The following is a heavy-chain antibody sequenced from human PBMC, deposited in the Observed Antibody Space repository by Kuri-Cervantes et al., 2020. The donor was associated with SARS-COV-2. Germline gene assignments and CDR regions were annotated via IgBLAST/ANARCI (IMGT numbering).Heavy chain of an antibody. V-gene: IGHV3-23*01. J-gene: IGHJ5*02. CDR3: ANPEYSYGT. CDR1: GFTFSSYA. D-gene: IGHD5-18*01. Sequence: GESLKISCAASGFTFSSYAMHWVRQAPGKGLEWVPAISGSGGSTYYADSVKGQFTISRDNSKNTLYLQMNSLRAEDTAVYYCANPEYSYGTWGQGTLVTVSS. CDR2: ISGSGGST.